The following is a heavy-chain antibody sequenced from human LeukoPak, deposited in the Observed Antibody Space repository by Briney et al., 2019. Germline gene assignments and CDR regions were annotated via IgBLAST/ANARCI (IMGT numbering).Heavy chain of an antibody. CDR3: AKSGYNRFDY. J-gene: IGHJ4*02. V-gene: IGHV3-53*01. CDR2: IYSGGST. D-gene: IGHD5-24*01. Sequence: PGGSLRLSCAASGFTLDDYGMSWVRQAPGKGLEWVSVIYSGGSTYYADSVKGRFTISRGNSKNTLYLQMNSLRAEDTAVYYCAKSGYNRFDYWGQGARVTVSS. CDR1: GFTLDDYG.